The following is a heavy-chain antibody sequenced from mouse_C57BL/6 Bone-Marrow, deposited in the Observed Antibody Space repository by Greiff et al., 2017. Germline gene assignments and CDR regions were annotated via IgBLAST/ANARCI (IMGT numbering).Heavy chain of an antibody. Sequence: QVQLQQPGAELVKPGASVTLSCKASGYTFTSYWMHWVKQRPGQGLEWIGVIHPNGGSNNYNEKFKSKTTLTVDKSSSTAYMQLSSLTSDDSAVYYCARPWISYDPFAYWGQGTMVTVSA. V-gene: IGHV1-64*01. CDR1: GYTFTSYW. D-gene: IGHD2-12*01. CDR3: ARPWISYDPFAY. CDR2: IHPNGGSN. J-gene: IGHJ3*01.